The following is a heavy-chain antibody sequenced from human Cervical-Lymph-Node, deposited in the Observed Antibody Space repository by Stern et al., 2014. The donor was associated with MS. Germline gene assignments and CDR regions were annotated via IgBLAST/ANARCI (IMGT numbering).Heavy chain of an antibody. D-gene: IGHD4-11*01. CDR3: ARDIPSKYGMDV. V-gene: IGHV1-2*04. CDR1: GYTFTGYY. J-gene: IGHJ6*02. Sequence: MQLVESGAEVKKPGASVKVSCTASGYTFTGYYMHWVRQAPGKGLEWMGWINPNSGGTNYAQKFQGWVTMTRDTSISTAYMELSRLRSDDTAVYYCARDIPSKYGMDVWGQGTTVTVSS. CDR2: INPNSGGT.